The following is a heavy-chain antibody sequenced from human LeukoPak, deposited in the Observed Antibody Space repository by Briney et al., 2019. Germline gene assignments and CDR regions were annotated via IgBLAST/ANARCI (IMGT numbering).Heavy chain of an antibody. J-gene: IGHJ3*02. CDR2: IYYSGST. V-gene: IGHV4-59*01. D-gene: IGHD1-14*01. CDR1: GGSISSYY. CDR3: ARDSDRDAFDI. Sequence: SETLSLTCTVSGGSISSYYWSWIRQPPGKGLEWIWYIYYSGSTNYNPSLKSRVTISVDTSKNQFSLKLSSVTAADTAVYYCARDSDRDAFDIWGQGTMVTVSS.